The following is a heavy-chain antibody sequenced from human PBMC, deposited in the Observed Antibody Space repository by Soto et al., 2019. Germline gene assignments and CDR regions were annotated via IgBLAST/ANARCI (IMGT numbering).Heavy chain of an antibody. J-gene: IGHJ4*02. CDR2: ISGSGGST. CDR1: GFTFSSYA. D-gene: IGHD1-26*01. Sequence: EVQLLESGGGVVQPGGSLRLSCAASGFTFSSYAMRWGRQAPGKGLEWVSAISGSGGSTYYADSVKGRFTISRDNSKHTLYLQMNSLRAEDTAVYYCARRGSGSYYDYWGQGTLVTVSS. CDR3: ARRGSGSYYDY. V-gene: IGHV3-23*01.